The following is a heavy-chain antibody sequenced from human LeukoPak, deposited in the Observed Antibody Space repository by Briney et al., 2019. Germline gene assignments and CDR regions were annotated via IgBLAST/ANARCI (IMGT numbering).Heavy chain of an antibody. CDR3: ARAVDSSGFSSFQH. J-gene: IGHJ1*01. CDR2: IYHTGST. D-gene: IGHD3-22*01. V-gene: IGHV4-38-2*02. Sequence: SETLSLTCTVSGHSIINSYYWGWIRQPPGKGLEWIGSIYHTGSTYYNPSLKSRVAISLDTSKNQFSLKVKSVTAADTAVYYCARAVDSSGFSSFQHWGQGTLVTVSS. CDR1: GHSIINSYY.